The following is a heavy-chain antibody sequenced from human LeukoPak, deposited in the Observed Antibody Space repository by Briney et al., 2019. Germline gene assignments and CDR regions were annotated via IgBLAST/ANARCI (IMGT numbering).Heavy chain of an antibody. J-gene: IGHJ4*02. D-gene: IGHD3-10*01. Sequence: TGGSLRLSCAASGFTFSRYAMNWGRQAPGKGLEWVSYISWTNTIYYTDSVKGRFTISRDNAKNSVYLQMNSLRDEDTAVYYCARDGYATGSHDYWGQGTLVTVSS. CDR3: ARDGYATGSHDY. CDR2: ISWTNTI. CDR1: GFTFSRYA. V-gene: IGHV3-48*02.